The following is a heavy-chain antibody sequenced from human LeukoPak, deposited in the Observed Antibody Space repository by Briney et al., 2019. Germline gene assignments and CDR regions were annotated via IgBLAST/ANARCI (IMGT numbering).Heavy chain of an antibody. J-gene: IGHJ3*02. V-gene: IGHV4-59*12. Sequence: SETLSLTCTVSGGSIRSSYWSWIRQPPGKGLEYIGYIYYSGSTNYNPSLKSRVTMSVDTSKNQFSLKLSSVTAADTAVYYCARANYYDSSGYYYDAFDIWGQGTMVTVSS. D-gene: IGHD3-22*01. CDR1: GGSIRSSY. CDR2: IYYSGST. CDR3: ARANYYDSSGYYYDAFDI.